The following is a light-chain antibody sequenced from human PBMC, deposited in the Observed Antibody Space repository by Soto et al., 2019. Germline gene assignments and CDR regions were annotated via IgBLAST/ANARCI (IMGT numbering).Light chain of an antibody. CDR3: QQYGSSPTWT. J-gene: IGKJ1*01. Sequence: ESVLTQSPGTLSLSPGERATLSCRASQSVSSNYLAWYQHKPGPAPRLLIYGASTRATGIPDRFSGSGSGTDFTLTISRLEPDDSAVYYCQQYGSSPTWTFGQGTKVDI. CDR2: GAS. CDR1: QSVSSNY. V-gene: IGKV3-20*01.